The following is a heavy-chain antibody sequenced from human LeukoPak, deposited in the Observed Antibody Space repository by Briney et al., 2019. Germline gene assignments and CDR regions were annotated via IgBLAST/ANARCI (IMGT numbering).Heavy chain of an antibody. J-gene: IGHJ5*02. CDR2: IIPIFGTA. V-gene: IGHV1-69*13. Sequence: ASVKVSCKASGGTFSSYAISWVRQAPGQGLEWMGGIIPIFGTANYAQEFQGRVTITADESTSTAYMELSSLRSEDTAVYYCARGGVIASRNWFDPWGQGTLVTVSS. CDR3: ARGGVIASRNWFDP. CDR1: GGTFSSYA. D-gene: IGHD2-21*01.